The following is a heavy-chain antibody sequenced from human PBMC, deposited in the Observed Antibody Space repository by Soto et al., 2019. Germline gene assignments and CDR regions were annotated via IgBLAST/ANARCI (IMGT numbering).Heavy chain of an antibody. J-gene: IGHJ4*02. CDR1: GFSFSSYG. Sequence: PGVSLRLSCAAYGFSFSSYGMHWVGQAPGKGLEWVAVISYDGSNKYYADSVKGRFTISRDNSKNTLYLQMNSLRAEDTAVYYCAKGGMDTATRSFFDYWDQGTLVTVAS. D-gene: IGHD5-18*01. CDR2: ISYDGSNK. V-gene: IGHV3-30*18. CDR3: AKGGMDTATRSFFDY.